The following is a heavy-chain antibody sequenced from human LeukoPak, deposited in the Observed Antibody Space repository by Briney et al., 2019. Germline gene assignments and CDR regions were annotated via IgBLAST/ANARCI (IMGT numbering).Heavy chain of an antibody. D-gene: IGHD2-2*01. J-gene: IGHJ5*02. CDR1: GYTFTGYY. Sequence: ASVKVSCKASGYTFTGYYMHWVRQAPGQGLEWMGWINPNSGGTNYAQKFQGRVTMTRDTSISTAYMELSRLRSDDTAVYYCARDHSTSTSCYLLRDPWGQGTLVTVSS. CDR3: ARDHSTSTSCYLLRDP. V-gene: IGHV1-2*02. CDR2: INPNSGGT.